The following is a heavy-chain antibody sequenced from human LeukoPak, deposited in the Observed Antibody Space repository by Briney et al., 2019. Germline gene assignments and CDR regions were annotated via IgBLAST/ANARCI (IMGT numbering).Heavy chain of an antibody. V-gene: IGHV1-2*07. Sequence: ASVKVSCQASGYTLTDYYMHWVRQAPGQGLEWMGWINPNSGGPNYAHKFQDRVTITRVPSISTVYMELSRLRSDDTAVYYCARGVYCRRTTCTPDYWSRGTLVTVSS. CDR3: ARGVYCRRTTCTPDY. D-gene: IGHD2-2*01. CDR1: GYTLTDYY. J-gene: IGHJ4*02. CDR2: INPNSGGP.